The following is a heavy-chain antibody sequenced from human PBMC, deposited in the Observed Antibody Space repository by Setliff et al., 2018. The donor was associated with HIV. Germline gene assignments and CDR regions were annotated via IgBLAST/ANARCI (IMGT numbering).Heavy chain of an antibody. CDR3: ERDSNEGSDWSNGGWFDP. CDR2: INPSGGGT. CDR1: GYTFPGYY. D-gene: IGHD3-9*01. V-gene: IGHV1-46*01. Sequence: SVKVSCQASGYTFPGYYMHWVRQAPGQGLEWMGTINPSGGGTTYAQKFQCRVNMTRDTSTTTFYMELISQKSEDTAMYYCERDSNEGSDWSNGGWFDPWGPGTLVTVSS. J-gene: IGHJ5*02.